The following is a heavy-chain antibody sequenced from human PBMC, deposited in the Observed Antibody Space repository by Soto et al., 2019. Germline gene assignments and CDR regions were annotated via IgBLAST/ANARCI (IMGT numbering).Heavy chain of an antibody. D-gene: IGHD1-26*01. CDR3: ARAVVGATRGPFEY. CDR1: GGSFSGYY. V-gene: IGHV4-34*01. CDR2: INHSGST. Sequence: QVQLQQWGAGLLKPSETLSLTCAVYGGSFSGYYWSWIRQPPGKGLEWIGEINHSGSTNYNPSLKSRVTISVDTSKNQFSLKLSSVTAADTAVYYCARAVVGATRGPFEYWGQGTLVTVSS. J-gene: IGHJ4*02.